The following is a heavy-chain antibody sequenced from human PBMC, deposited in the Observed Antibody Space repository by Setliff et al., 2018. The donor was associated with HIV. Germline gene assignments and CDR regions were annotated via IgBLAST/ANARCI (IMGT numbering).Heavy chain of an antibody. CDR2: IQFDGNNK. CDR1: GFIFSAYG. CDR3: ATAYESNGYDYYFDL. D-gene: IGHD5-12*01. Sequence: GGSLRLSCAGSGFIFSAYGMNWVRQAPGKGLEWVTSIQFDGNNKYYSDFVKGRFSISRDNSRNTAYLQLNSLRVEDTAVYFCATAYESNGYDYYFDLWGRGTLVTVPQ. J-gene: IGHJ2*01. V-gene: IGHV3-30*02.